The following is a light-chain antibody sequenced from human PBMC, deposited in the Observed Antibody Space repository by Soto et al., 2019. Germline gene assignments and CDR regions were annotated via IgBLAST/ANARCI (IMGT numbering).Light chain of an antibody. V-gene: IGKV3-20*01. CDR1: QSVSSSY. Sequence: EIVFTQSPGTLSLSPGERATLSCRASQSVSSSYLAWYQQKPGQAPRLLIYGASSRATGIPDRFSGSGSGTDFTLTISRLEPEDFAVYYCQQYGSSPTFGPGTKVDIK. J-gene: IGKJ3*01. CDR2: GAS. CDR3: QQYGSSPT.